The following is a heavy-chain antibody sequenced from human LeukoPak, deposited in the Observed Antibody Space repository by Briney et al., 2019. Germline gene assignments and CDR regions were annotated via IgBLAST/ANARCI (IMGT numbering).Heavy chain of an antibody. CDR3: ARDLGDSGYDYDPARIVAAGTLDY. CDR2: IKQDGSEK. D-gene: IGHD6-13*01. V-gene: IGHV3-7*01. CDR1: GFTFNTYS. J-gene: IGHJ4*02. Sequence: GGSLRLSCAASGFTFNTYSMSWVRQAPGKGLEWVANIKQDGSEKYYVDSVKGRFTISRDNAKKSLYLQMNSLRAEDTAVYYCARDLGDSGYDYDPARIVAAGTLDYWGQGILVTVSS.